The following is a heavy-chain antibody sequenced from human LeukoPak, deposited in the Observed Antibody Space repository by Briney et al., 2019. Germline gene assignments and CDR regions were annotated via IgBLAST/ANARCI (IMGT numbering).Heavy chain of an antibody. CDR3: ARDRGYCSSTSCYGPLQSWFDP. CDR1: GFTFSSYS. D-gene: IGHD2-2*01. Sequence: PGGSLRLSCAASGFTFSSYSMNWVRQAPGKGLEWVSYISSSSSTIYYADSVKGRFTISRDNAKNSLYLQMNSLRDEDTAVYYCARDRGYCSSTSCYGPLQSWFDPWGQGTLVTVSS. CDR2: ISSSSSTI. J-gene: IGHJ5*02. V-gene: IGHV3-48*02.